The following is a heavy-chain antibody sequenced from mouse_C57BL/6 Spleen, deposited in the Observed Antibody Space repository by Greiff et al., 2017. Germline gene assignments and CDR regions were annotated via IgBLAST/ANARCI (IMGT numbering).Heavy chain of an antibody. Sequence: VKLVESGAELVKPGASVKISCKASGYAFSSYWMNWVKQRPGKGLEWIGQIYPGDGDTNYNGKFKGKATLTADKSSSTAYMQLSSLTSEDSAVYFCASSAEGYYEAWFAYWGQGTLVTVSA. V-gene: IGHV1-80*01. D-gene: IGHD2-3*01. CDR2: IYPGDGDT. J-gene: IGHJ3*01. CDR1: GYAFSSYW. CDR3: ASSAEGYYEAWFAY.